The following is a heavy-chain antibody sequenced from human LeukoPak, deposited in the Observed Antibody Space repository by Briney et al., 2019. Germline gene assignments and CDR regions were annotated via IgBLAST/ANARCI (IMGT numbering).Heavy chain of an antibody. CDR2: VSGSGGNT. CDR1: GFTFSSCA. D-gene: IGHD5-12*01. CDR3: AKAGYDYSNINWFDP. Sequence: GGSLRLFCAASGFTFSSCAMSWVRQAPGKGLEWVSAVSGSGGNTYYADSVKGRFTISRDNSKNTLYLQMNSLRADDTAVYFCAKAGYDYSNINWFDPWGQGTLVTVSS. J-gene: IGHJ5*02. V-gene: IGHV3-23*01.